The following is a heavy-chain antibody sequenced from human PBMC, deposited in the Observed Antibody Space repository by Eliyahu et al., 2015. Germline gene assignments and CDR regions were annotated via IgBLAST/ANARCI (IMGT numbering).Heavy chain of an antibody. CDR2: IYTSGST. J-gene: IGHJ4*02. D-gene: IGHD6-13*01. CDR1: GGSISSYY. Sequence: QVQLQESGPGLVKPSETLSLTCTVSGGSISSYYWSWIRQPAGKGLEWIGRIYTSGSTNYNPSLKSRVTMSVDTSKNQFSLKLSSVTAADTAVYYCARDDSSSWYGDYFDYWGQGTLVTVSS. CDR3: ARDDSSSWYGDYFDY. V-gene: IGHV4-4*07.